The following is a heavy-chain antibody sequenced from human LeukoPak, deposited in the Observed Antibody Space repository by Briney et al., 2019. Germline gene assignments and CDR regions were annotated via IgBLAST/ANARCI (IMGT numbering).Heavy chain of an antibody. V-gene: IGHV3-21*01. D-gene: IGHD3-10*01. J-gene: IGHJ4*02. CDR2: IISSSSYI. CDR3: ARDGILWFGELSPRGYFDY. Sequence: PGGSLRIPCAASGFTFISISNNWGRQAPGKGRGGGSSIISSSSYIYYADSVKGRFTISRDNAKNSLYLQMNSLRAEDTAVYYCARDGILWFGELSPRGYFDYWGQGTLVTVSS. CDR1: GFTFISIS.